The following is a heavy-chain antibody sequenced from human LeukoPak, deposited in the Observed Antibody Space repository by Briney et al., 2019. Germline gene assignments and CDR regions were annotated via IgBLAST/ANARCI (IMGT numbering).Heavy chain of an antibody. D-gene: IGHD4-17*01. CDR1: GYSFTSYW. CDR3: ARHWGNDYGNSFIDP. CDR2: IYPGDSDT. Sequence: GESLKISCKGSGYSFTSYWVGWVRQMPGKGLEWMGIIYPGDSDTIYSPSFQGQVTISADKSISTAYLQWSSLKASDTAMYYCARHWGNDYGNSFIDPWGQGTLVTVSS. J-gene: IGHJ5*02. V-gene: IGHV5-51*01.